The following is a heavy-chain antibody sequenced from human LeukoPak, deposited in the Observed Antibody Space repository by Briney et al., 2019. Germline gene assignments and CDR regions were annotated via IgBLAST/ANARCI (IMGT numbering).Heavy chain of an antibody. Sequence: PGGSLRLSCAASGFTVSSNYMSWVRQAPGKGLEWVAIISYDGSNKYYADSVKGRFTISRDNSKNTLFLQMNSLRGEDTVMYYCAKHPGDFTGIVNYYYMDVWGKGTTVTVSS. CDR2: ISYDGSNK. V-gene: IGHV3-30*18. CDR3: AKHPGDFTGIVNYYYMDV. J-gene: IGHJ6*03. CDR1: GFTVSSNY. D-gene: IGHD1-26*01.